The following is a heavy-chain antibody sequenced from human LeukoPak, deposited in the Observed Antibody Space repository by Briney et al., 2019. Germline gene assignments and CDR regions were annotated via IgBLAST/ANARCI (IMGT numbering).Heavy chain of an antibody. CDR2: IFRDDST. CDR3: ARAAYDIDSYIVNHDY. D-gene: IGHD3-16*02. Sequence: GGSLRLSCAASGFTLSNYAMSWVRQAPGKGLEWVSVIFRDDSTYYADSVKGRFTISRDNSKNTLYLQMNNLRAEDTAVYYCARAAYDIDSYIVNHDYWGQGTLVTVSS. CDR1: GFTLSNYA. V-gene: IGHV3-53*01. J-gene: IGHJ4*02.